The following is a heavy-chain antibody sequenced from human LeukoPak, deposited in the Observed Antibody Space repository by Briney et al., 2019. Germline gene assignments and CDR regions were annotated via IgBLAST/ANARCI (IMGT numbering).Heavy chain of an antibody. CDR2: VYDTGST. J-gene: IGHJ4*02. CDR1: GVSISSYY. Sequence: SETLSLTCTVSGVSISSYYWSWIRQPPGKGLEWIGYVYDTGSTDYNPSLKSRVTISVDTSKNQFSLRLNSVTAADTAIYYCAREKIAMRAFDSWGQGTLVTVSS. V-gene: IGHV4-59*01. D-gene: IGHD2-2*01. CDR3: AREKIAMRAFDS.